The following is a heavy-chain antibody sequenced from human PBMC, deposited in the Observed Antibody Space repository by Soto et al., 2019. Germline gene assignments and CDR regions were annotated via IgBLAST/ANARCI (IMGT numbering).Heavy chain of an antibody. V-gene: IGHV3-30-3*01. CDR1: GFTFSSYA. D-gene: IGHD2-15*01. Sequence: GGSLRLSCAASGFTFSSYAMHWVRQAPGKGLEWVAVISYDGSNKYYADSVKGRFTISRDNSKNTLYLQMNSLRAEDTAVYYCARVVVAATPDYYGMDVWGQGTTATVSS. CDR2: ISYDGSNK. CDR3: ARVVVAATPDYYGMDV. J-gene: IGHJ6*02.